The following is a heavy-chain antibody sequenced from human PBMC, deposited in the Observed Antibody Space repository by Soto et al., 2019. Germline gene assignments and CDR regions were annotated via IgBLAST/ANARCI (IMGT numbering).Heavy chain of an antibody. CDR1: GFTFSSYG. J-gene: IGHJ4*02. CDR2: ISYDGSNK. V-gene: IGHV3-30*18. D-gene: IGHD2-2*01. CDR3: AKGLHCSSTSCRDHDY. Sequence: QVQLVESGGGVVQPGRSLRLSCAASGFTFSSYGMHWVRQAPGKGLEWVAVISYDGSNKYYADSVKGRFTISRDNSKNXLYLQMNSLRAEDTAVYYCAKGLHCSSTSCRDHDYWGQGTLVTVSS.